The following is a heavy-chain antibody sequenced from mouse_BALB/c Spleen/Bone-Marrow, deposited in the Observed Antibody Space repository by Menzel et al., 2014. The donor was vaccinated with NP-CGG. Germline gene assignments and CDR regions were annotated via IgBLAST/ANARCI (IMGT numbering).Heavy chain of an antibody. CDR2: ILPGSGST. CDR3: ARRGYDGAY. Sequence: QVQLKQSGAELMKPGASVKISCKATGYTFSSYWIEWVKPRPGHGLEWIGEILPGSGSTNYNEKFKGKATFTADTSSNTAYMQLSSLTSEDSAVYYCARRGYDGAYWGQGTLVTVSA. CDR1: GYTFSSYW. V-gene: IGHV1-9*01. D-gene: IGHD2-14*01. J-gene: IGHJ3*01.